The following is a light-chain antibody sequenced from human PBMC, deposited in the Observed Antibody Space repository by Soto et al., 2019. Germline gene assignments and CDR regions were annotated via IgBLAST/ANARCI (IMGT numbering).Light chain of an antibody. V-gene: IGKV3-15*01. CDR3: QQHNNWPRS. J-gene: IGKJ4*01. CDR2: DAS. Sequence: EIVMTQSPATLSVSPGERATLSCRASQSVSGNLAWYQQKPGQAPRLLIYDASTRATGIPARFSGSGSGTEFTLTISSLQSEDFALYFCQQHNNWPRSFGGGTKVDIK. CDR1: QSVSGN.